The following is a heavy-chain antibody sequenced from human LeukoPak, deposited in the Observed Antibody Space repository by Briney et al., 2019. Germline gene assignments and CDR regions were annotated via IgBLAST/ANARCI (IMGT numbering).Heavy chain of an antibody. CDR2: INSDGSST. V-gene: IGHV3-74*01. Sequence: GGSLGLSCAASGFTFSSYWMHWVRQAPGKGLVWVSRINSDGSSTSYADSVKGRFTISRDNAKNTLYLQMNSLRAEDTAVYYCARGRISGYDILTGYYDFDYWGQGTLVTVSS. CDR3: ARGRISGYDILTGYYDFDY. CDR1: GFTFSSYW. J-gene: IGHJ4*02. D-gene: IGHD3-9*01.